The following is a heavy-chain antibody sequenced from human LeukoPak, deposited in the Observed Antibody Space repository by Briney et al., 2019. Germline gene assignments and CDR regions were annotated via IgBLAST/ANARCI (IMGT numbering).Heavy chain of an antibody. V-gene: IGHV1-69*01. CDR1: GGTFSSYA. CDR3: ATSGSGLGLGHYFDY. J-gene: IGHJ4*02. CDR2: IIPIFGTA. Sequence: GASVKVSCKASGGTFSSYAISWVRQAPGQGLEWMGGIIPIFGTANYAQKFQGRVTITADESTSTAYMELSSLRSEDTAVYYCATSGSGLGLGHYFDYWGQGTLVTVSS. D-gene: IGHD3-16*01.